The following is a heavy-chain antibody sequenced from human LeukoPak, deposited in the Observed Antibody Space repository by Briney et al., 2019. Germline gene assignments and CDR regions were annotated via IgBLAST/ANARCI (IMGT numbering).Heavy chain of an antibody. V-gene: IGHV3-23*01. CDR2: ISNSGDAT. CDR3: ASSYYDFWSGYYTDYFDY. Sequence: QPGGSLRLSCAASGFTFSSYAMTWVRQAPGKGLEWVSGISNSGDATYSADSVKGRFTISRDNSKNTVYLQMNSLRAEDTAVYYCASSYYDFWSGYYTDYFDYWGQGTLVTVSS. J-gene: IGHJ4*02. CDR1: GFTFSSYA. D-gene: IGHD3-3*01.